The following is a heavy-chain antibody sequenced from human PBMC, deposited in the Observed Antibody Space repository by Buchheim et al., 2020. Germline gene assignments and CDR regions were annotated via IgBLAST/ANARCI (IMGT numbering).Heavy chain of an antibody. CDR3: ARTLRSTKGMDV. D-gene: IGHD2-21*02. CDR2: IDPDGSQT. V-gene: IGHV3-7*03. J-gene: IGHJ6*02. Sequence: EVQLVESGGGLVQPGGSLRLSCTASEFTLTPYWVRWVRQAPGKGLEWVATIDPDGSQTYYLDSVEGRFTISSDNAKNSVWLQLNSLRAEDTAIYYCARTLRSTKGMDVWGQGTT. CDR1: EFTLTPYW.